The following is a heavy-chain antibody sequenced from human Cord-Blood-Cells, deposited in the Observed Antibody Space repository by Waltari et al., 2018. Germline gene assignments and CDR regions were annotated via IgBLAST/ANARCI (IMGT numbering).Heavy chain of an antibody. Sequence: EVQLVESGGGLVQPGRSLRLSCAASGFTFDDYAMHWVRQAPGKGLEWVSGISWNSGSIGYADSVKGRFTISRDNAKNSLYLQMNSLRDEDTALYYCAKELAARSSWWWFDPWGQGTLVTVSS. D-gene: IGHD6-6*01. V-gene: IGHV3-9*01. J-gene: IGHJ5*02. CDR1: GFTFDDYA. CDR2: ISWNSGSI. CDR3: AKELAARSSWWWFDP.